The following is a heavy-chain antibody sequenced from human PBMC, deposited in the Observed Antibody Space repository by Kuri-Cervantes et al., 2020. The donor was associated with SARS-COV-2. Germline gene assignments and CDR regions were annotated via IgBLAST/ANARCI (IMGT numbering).Heavy chain of an antibody. CDR1: GYTFTSYG. V-gene: IGHV1-18*01. Sequence: ASVKVSCKASGYTFTSYGISWVHQAPGQGLEWMGWISAYNGNTNYAQKLQGKVTMTTDTSTSTAYMELRSLSSDATAVYYWSRGFRRGVSDYWGQGTLVTVSS. CDR3: SRGFRRGVSDY. CDR2: ISAYNGNT. J-gene: IGHJ4*02. D-gene: IGHD3-10*01.